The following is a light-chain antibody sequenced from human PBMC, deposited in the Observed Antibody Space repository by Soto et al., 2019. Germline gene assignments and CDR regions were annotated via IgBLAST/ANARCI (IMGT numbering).Light chain of an antibody. V-gene: IGLV2-14*01. J-gene: IGLJ1*01. CDR2: DVS. CDR1: SSDVGGYNY. Sequence: QSVLTQPASVSGSPGQSMTISCAGTSSDVGGYNYVSWYQQHPGKAPKLMIYDVSNRPSGVSNRFSGSKSGNTASLTISGLKAEDEADYYCSSYSSSSTLVFGTGTKLTVL. CDR3: SSYSSSSTLV.